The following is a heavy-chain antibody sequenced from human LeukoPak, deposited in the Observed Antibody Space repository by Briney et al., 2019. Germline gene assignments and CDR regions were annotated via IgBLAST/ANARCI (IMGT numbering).Heavy chain of an antibody. Sequence: GGSLRLSCAASGFTFSSYAMSRVRQAPGKGLEWVSAISGSGGSTYYADSVKGRFTISRDNSKNTLYLQMNSLRAEDTAIYYCATYRQVLLPFESWGQGTLVTVSS. J-gene: IGHJ4*02. CDR3: ATYRQVLLPFES. D-gene: IGHD2-8*02. V-gene: IGHV3-23*01. CDR1: GFTFSSYA. CDR2: ISGSGGST.